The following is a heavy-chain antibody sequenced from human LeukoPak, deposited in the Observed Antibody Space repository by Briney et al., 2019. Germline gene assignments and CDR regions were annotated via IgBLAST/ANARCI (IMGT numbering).Heavy chain of an antibody. CDR3: ARDSPAQWKRYSSGGKRWFDP. Sequence: PGGSLRLSCAASGFTFSSYSMNWVRQAPGKGLEWVSSISSSSSYIYYADSVKGRFTISRDNAKNSLYLQMNSLRAEDTAVYYCARDSPAQWKRYSSGGKRWFDPWGQGTLVTVSS. V-gene: IGHV3-21*04. CDR2: ISSSSSYI. CDR1: GFTFSSYS. D-gene: IGHD6-19*01. J-gene: IGHJ5*02.